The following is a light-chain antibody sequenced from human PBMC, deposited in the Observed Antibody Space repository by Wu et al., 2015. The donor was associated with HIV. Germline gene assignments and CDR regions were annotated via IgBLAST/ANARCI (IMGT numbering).Light chain of an antibody. V-gene: IGKV1-5*03. CDR2: KAS. Sequence: DIQMTQSPSTLSASVGDRVTITCRASQSISSWLAWYQQKPGKAPKLLIYKASTLESGVPSTFSGSGSGTEFTLTISSLQPDDFATYYCQQSNSYPWTFGQGTKVEMK. CDR3: QQSNSYPWT. CDR1: QSISSW. J-gene: IGKJ1*01.